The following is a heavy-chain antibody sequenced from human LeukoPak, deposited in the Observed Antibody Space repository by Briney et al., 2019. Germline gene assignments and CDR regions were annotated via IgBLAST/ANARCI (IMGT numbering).Heavy chain of an antibody. V-gene: IGHV3-30*04. CDR2: ISYDGTNT. CDR3: ARGRYTGYDSGYFDY. CDR1: GFTFSSYA. D-gene: IGHD5-12*01. J-gene: IGHJ4*02. Sequence: PGGSLRLSCAASGFTFSSYAMHWVRQAPGKGLEWVAAISYDGTNTYYTDSAKGRFTISRDNSKNTLYLQMNSLRAEDTAVYSCARGRYTGYDSGYFDYWARESWSPSPQ.